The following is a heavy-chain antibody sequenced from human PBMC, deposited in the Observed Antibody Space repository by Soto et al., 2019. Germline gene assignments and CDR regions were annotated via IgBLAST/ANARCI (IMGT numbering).Heavy chain of an antibody. CDR2: MNPNSGNT. CDR3: ARATREAARPEFSYYMDV. J-gene: IGHJ6*03. Sequence: GASVKVSCKASGYTFTSYDINWVRQATGQGLEWMGWMNPNSGNTGYAQKFQGRVTMTRNTSISTAYMELSSLRSEDTAVYYCARATREAARPEFSYYMDVWGKGNTVTVSS. V-gene: IGHV1-8*01. CDR1: GYTFTSYD. D-gene: IGHD6-13*01.